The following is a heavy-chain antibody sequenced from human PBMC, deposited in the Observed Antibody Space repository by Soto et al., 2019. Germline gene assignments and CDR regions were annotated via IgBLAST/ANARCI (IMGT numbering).Heavy chain of an antibody. CDR3: ARGRMRVTTGTTGSGLWFDP. J-gene: IGHJ5*02. CDR1: GYTFTSYA. D-gene: IGHD1-1*01. CDR2: INAGNGNT. Sequence: VKVSCKASGYTFTSYAMHWVRQAPGQRLECMGWINAGNGNTKYSQKFQDKVTITRDTSASTTYMELSSLRSEDTAVYYCARGRMRVTTGTTGSGLWFDPWGQGTLVTVSS. V-gene: IGHV1-3*01.